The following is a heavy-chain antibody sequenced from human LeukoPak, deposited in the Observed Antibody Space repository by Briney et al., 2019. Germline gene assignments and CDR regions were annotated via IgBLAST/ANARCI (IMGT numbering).Heavy chain of an antibody. CDR3: VRGVITTSDAFDI. CDR1: GFSIEDYA. CDR2: MTWDSSSI. J-gene: IGHJ3*02. D-gene: IGHD3-16*01. V-gene: IGHV3-9*01. Sequence: GGSLRLSCVASGFSIEDYAMYWVRQTPGKGLEWVSGMTWDSSSIGYADSVKGRFTVSRDNAKNSLYLQMKSLRIEDTALYYCVRGVITTSDAFDIWGQGTMVTVSS.